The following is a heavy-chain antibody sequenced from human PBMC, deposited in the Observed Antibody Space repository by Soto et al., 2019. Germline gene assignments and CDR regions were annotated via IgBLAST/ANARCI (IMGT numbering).Heavy chain of an antibody. J-gene: IGHJ3*02. Sequence: QLHLVQSGAVVKKPGASVTVSCSASGYPVTAYYMHWVRQAPGRGLEWMGGINPATGAAKYTQTFQGRVTMTRDTSTSTAFMELGGLTSEDPAVFYCARGGGVGVAGSAAFDMWGQGTLVTVSS. D-gene: IGHD3-3*01. CDR2: INPATGAA. CDR1: GYPVTAYY. CDR3: ARGGGVGVAGSAAFDM. V-gene: IGHV1-2*02.